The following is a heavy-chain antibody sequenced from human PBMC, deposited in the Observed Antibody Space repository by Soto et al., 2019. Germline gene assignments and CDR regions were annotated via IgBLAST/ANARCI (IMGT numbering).Heavy chain of an antibody. CDR3: ARPESAGSLPHGMDV. Sequence: GESLKISCKGSGYSFTSYWIGWVRQMPGKGLEWMGIIYPGDSDTRYSPSFQGQVTISADKSISTAYLQWSSLKASDTAMYYCARPESAGSLPHGMDVWGQGTTVTVSS. J-gene: IGHJ6*02. CDR2: IYPGDSDT. V-gene: IGHV5-51*01. CDR1: GYSFTSYW. D-gene: IGHD3-10*01.